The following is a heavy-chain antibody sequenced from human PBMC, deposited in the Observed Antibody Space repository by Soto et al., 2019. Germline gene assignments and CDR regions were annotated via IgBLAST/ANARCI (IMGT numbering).Heavy chain of an antibody. CDR1: GYTFTSYG. CDR2: ISAYNGNT. J-gene: IGHJ3*02. CDR3: ARVGPVQGYSYGDAFDI. D-gene: IGHD5-18*01. V-gene: IGHV1-18*01. Sequence: ASVKVSCKTSGYTFTSYGISWVRQAPGQGLEWMGWISAYNGNTNYAQKLQGRVTMTTDTSTSTAYMELRSLRSDDTAVYYCARVGPVQGYSYGDAFDIWGQGTMVTVS.